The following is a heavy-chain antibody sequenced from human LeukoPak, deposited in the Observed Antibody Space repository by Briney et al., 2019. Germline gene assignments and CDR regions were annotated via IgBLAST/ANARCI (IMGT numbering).Heavy chain of an antibody. J-gene: IGHJ6*03. V-gene: IGHV4-4*07. CDR1: GGSISSYY. Sequence: SETLFLTCTVSGGSISSYYWSWIRQPAGKGLEWIGRIYTSGSTNYNPSLKSRVTMSVDTSKNQFSLKLSSVTAADTAVYYCARVELGITMVRGVITQHYYYYYYMDVWGKGTTVTVSS. CDR3: ARVELGITMVRGVITQHYYYYYYMDV. CDR2: IYTSGST. D-gene: IGHD3-10*01.